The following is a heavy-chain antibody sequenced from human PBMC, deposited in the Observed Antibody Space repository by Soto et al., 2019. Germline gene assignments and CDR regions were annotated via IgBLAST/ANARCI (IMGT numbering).Heavy chain of an antibody. D-gene: IGHD5-18*01. Sequence: PVKVSCKASGGTFSSYTISWVRQAPGQGLEWMGRIIPILGIANYAQKFQGRVTITADKSTSTAYMELSSLRSEDTAVYYCARDRVDTAMVYFYGMDVWGQGTTVTVSS. CDR3: ARDRVDTAMVYFYGMDV. CDR1: GGTFSSYT. J-gene: IGHJ6*02. V-gene: IGHV1-69*04. CDR2: IIPILGIA.